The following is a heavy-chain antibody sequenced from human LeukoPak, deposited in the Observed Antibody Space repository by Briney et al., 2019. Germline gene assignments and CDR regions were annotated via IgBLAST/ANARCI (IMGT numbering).Heavy chain of an antibody. CDR2: ISSGSSII. D-gene: IGHD3-16*01. CDR1: GFAFSSYS. Sequence: GGSLRLSCAAPGFAFSSYSMTWVRQAPGKGLDWLSYISSGSSIIYYADSVKGRFTISRDNTTKTLYLEMNSLRAEDTAVYSCARVAHVDRGMDVWGQGNTFTVSS. CDR3: ARVAHVDRGMDV. V-gene: IGHV3-48*04. J-gene: IGHJ6*02.